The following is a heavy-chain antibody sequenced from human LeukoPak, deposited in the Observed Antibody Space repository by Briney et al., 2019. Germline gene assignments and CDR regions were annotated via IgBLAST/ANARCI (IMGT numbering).Heavy chain of an antibody. CDR3: ARGGGLDV. D-gene: IGHD3-16*01. J-gene: IGHJ6*02. Sequence: PGGSLRLSCVASGFTLKTYGMHWVRQAPGKGLEWVASINHNGNVNYYVDSVKGRFTISRDNAKNSLYLQMSNLRAEDTAVYFCARGGGLDVWGQGATVTVSS. CDR1: GFTLKTYG. CDR2: INHNGNVN. V-gene: IGHV3-7*03.